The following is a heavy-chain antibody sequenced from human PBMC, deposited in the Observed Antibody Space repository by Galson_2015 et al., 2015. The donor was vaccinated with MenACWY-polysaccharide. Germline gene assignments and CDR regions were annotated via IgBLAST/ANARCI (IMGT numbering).Heavy chain of an antibody. CDR3: AREGSRIVFHAFDV. Sequence: WVRQAPGKGLEWVAVIQNDGSEIVYADSVKGRFTISRDNSKNTVFLEMNTLGAEDTAVYYCAREGSRIVFHAFDVWGQGTMVIVSS. D-gene: IGHD3-10*02. J-gene: IGHJ3*01. CDR2: IQNDGSEI. V-gene: IGHV3-33*05.